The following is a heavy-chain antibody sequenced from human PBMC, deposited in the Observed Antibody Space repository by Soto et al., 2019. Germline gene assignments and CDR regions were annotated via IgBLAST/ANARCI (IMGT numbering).Heavy chain of an antibody. CDR1: GFTFSSYG. J-gene: IGHJ4*02. CDR2: IWYDGSNK. Sequence: QVQLVESGGGVVQPGRSLRLSCAASGFTFSSYGMHWVRQAPGKGLEWVAVIWYDGSNKYYADSVKGRFTISRDNSKNTLYLPMNSLRAEDTAVYYCARAADCSGGSCYRAAFDYWGQGTLVTVSS. V-gene: IGHV3-33*01. CDR3: ARAADCSGGSCYRAAFDY. D-gene: IGHD2-15*01.